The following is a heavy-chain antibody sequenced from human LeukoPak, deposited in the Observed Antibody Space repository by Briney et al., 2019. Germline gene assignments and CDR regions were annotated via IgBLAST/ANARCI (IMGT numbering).Heavy chain of an antibody. CDR1: GFTVSSNY. V-gene: IGHV3-53*01. Sequence: PGGSLRLSCAASGFTVSSNYMSWVRQAPGKGLEWVSVIYSGGSTYYADSVKGRFTISRDNSKNTLYLQMNSLRAEDTAVYYCAKVHYDFWSGYCDYWGQGTLVTVSS. CDR3: AKVHYDFWSGYCDY. D-gene: IGHD3-3*01. CDR2: IYSGGST. J-gene: IGHJ4*02.